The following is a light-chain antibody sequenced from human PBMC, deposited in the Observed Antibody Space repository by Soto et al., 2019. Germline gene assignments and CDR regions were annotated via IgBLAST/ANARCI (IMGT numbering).Light chain of an antibody. CDR3: NSYTSSSTFV. CDR1: SSDVGVYNY. J-gene: IGLJ1*01. CDR2: EVS. V-gene: IGLV2-14*01. Sequence: QSVLTQPASVSGSPGQSITISCTGTSSDVGVYNYVSWYQQHPGKAPKLMIYEVSNRPSGVSNRFSGSRSGNTASLTISGLQAEDEAEYYCNSYTSSSTFVFGTGTKLTVL.